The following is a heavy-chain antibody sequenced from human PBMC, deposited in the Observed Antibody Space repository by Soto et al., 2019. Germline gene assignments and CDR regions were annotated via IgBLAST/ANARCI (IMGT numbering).Heavy chain of an antibody. CDR1: GGSFSGYY. D-gene: IGHD3-22*01. CDR3: ARLWFSSGYYHRRDVFDY. V-gene: IGHV4-34*01. CDR2: INHSGST. Sequence: SETLSLTCAVYGGSFSGYYWSWIRQPPGKGLEWIGEINHSGSTNYNPSLKSRVTISVDTSKNQFSLKLSSVTAADTAVYYCARLWFSSGYYHRRDVFDYWGQGTLVTVSS. J-gene: IGHJ4*02.